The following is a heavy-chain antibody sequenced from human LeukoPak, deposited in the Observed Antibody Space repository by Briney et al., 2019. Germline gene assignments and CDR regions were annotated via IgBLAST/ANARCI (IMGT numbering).Heavy chain of an antibody. J-gene: IGHJ5*02. V-gene: IGHV4-34*01. CDR3: ARSYYYGSGSYYPWFDP. D-gene: IGHD3-10*01. Sequence: SETLSLTCAVYGGSFSGYYWSWIRQPPGKGLEWIGEINHSGSTNYNPSLKSRVTTSVDTSKNQFSLKLSSVTAADTAVYYCARSYYYGSGSYYPWFDPWGQGTLVTVSS. CDR2: INHSGST. CDR1: GGSFSGYY.